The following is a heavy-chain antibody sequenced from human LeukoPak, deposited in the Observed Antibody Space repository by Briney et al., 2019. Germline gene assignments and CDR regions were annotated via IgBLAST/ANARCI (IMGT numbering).Heavy chain of an antibody. CDR1: GGSISSSNYY. Sequence: SETLSLTCTVSGGSISSSNYYWSWIRQPAGKGLEWIGRIYTSGSTNYNPSLKSRVTISVDTSKNQFSLKLSSVTAADTAVYYCARGTTITTLPYYYYFMDVWGKGTTVTVSS. CDR2: IYTSGST. D-gene: IGHD4-11*01. CDR3: ARGTTITTLPYYYYFMDV. V-gene: IGHV4-61*02. J-gene: IGHJ6*03.